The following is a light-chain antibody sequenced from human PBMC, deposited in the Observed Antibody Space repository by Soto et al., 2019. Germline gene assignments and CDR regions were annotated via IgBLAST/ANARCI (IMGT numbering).Light chain of an antibody. J-gene: IGKJ1*01. CDR1: QSVSSY. Sequence: MVMAKCADTLSVCTPERATLSLRASQSVSSYLAWYQQKPGQAPGLLIYDASNRATGIPARFSGSGSGTYFTLTISSLEPEDFAVYYCQQRSNWPTFGQGTKVDIK. V-gene: IGKV3-11*01. CDR2: DAS. CDR3: QQRSNWPT.